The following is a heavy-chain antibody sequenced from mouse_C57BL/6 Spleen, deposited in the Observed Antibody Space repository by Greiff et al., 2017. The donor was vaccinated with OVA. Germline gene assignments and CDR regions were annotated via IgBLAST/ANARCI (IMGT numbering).Heavy chain of an antibody. CDR1: GFTFSDYY. CDR3: ARDKSDYDEGYYAMDY. D-gene: IGHD2-4*01. V-gene: IGHV5-16*01. Sequence: EVKVVESEGGLVQPGSSMKLSCTASGFTFSDYYMAWVRQVPEKGLEWVANINYDGSSTYYLDSLKSRFIISRDNAKNILYLQMSSLKSEDTATYYCARDKSDYDEGYYAMDYWGQGTSVTVSS. CDR2: INYDGSST. J-gene: IGHJ4*01.